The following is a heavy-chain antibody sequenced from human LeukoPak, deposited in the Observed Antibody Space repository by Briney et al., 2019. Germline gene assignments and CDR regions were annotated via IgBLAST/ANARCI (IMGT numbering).Heavy chain of an antibody. CDR1: GGTFSSYA. Sequence: SVKVSCKASGGTFSSYAISWVRQAPGQGLEWMGGIIPIFGTADYAQKFQGRVTITADESTSTAYMELSSLRSEDTAVYYCARSPTIYYGMDVWGQGTTVTVSS. CDR2: IIPIFGTA. CDR3: ARSPTIYYGMDV. D-gene: IGHD3-3*01. V-gene: IGHV1-69*13. J-gene: IGHJ6*02.